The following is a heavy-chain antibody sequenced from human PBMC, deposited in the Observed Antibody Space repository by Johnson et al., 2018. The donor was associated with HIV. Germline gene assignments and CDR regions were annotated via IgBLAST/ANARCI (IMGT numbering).Heavy chain of an antibody. Sequence: QVQLVESGGGLVQPGGSLRLSCAASGFTFSSYAMHWVRQAPGKGLEWVSVIYSGGSTYYADSVKGRFTISRDNSKNTLYLQMNSLRTEDTALYYCAKDLGEPEKEEWPSDYYDFGRDYPGQDSRGVVGSFDIWGQGTMVTVSS. CDR2: IYSGGST. CDR3: AKDLGEPEKEEWPSDYYDFGRDYPGQDSRGVVGSFDI. CDR1: GFTFSSYA. V-gene: IGHV3-NL1*01. D-gene: IGHD3-3*01. J-gene: IGHJ3*02.